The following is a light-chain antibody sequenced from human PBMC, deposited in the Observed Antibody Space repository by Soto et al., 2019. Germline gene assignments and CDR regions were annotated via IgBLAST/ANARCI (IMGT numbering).Light chain of an antibody. CDR1: SGYSNYK. Sequence: QLVLTQPPSASASLGASVTLTCTLSSGYSNYKVDWYRQRPGKGPRFVMRVGTGGIVGSKGDGIPDRFSVLGSGLNRYLTIKNIQEEDESDYHCGADHGSGNNFVSLFGGGTKLTVL. J-gene: IGLJ2*01. V-gene: IGLV9-49*01. CDR2: VGTGGIVG. CDR3: GADHGSGNNFVSL.